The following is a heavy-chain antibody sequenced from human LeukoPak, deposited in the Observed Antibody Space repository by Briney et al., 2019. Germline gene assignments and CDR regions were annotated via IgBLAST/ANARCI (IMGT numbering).Heavy chain of an antibody. V-gene: IGHV4-34*01. J-gene: IGHJ4*02. CDR2: FNHSWGA. Sequence: SETLSLTCAVYSGSFSGYYWTWFRQPPGKGLEWIGEFNHSWGAKYNPSLKGRVTISVDTSNNHLSLNLNSVTAADTAVYYCAASLWFGIYPDYWGQGSLVTVSS. CDR3: AASLWFGIYPDY. CDR1: SGSFSGYY. D-gene: IGHD3-10*01.